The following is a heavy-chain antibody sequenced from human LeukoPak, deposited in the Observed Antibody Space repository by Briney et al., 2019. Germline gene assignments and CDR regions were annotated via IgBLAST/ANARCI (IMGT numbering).Heavy chain of an antibody. Sequence: PGRSLRLSCAASGFTFSSYGMHWVRQAPGKGLEWVAVIWYDGSNKYYADSVKGRFTISRDNSKNTLYLQMNSLRAEDTAVYYCARGEIYYDYVWGSYRLDYWGQGTLVTVSS. CDR1: GFTFSSYG. CDR3: ARGEIYYDYVWGSYRLDY. V-gene: IGHV3-33*01. CDR2: IWYDGSNK. D-gene: IGHD3-16*02. J-gene: IGHJ4*02.